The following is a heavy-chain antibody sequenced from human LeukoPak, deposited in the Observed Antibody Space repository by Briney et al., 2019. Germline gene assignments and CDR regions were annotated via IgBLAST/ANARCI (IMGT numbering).Heavy chain of an antibody. Sequence: ASVKVSCKASGYTFTGYYMHWVRQAPGQGLEWMGWINPNSGGTNYAQKFKGRVTMTRDTSISTAYMELSRLRSDDTAVYYCATFGVYSGYDFDYWGQGTLVTVSS. CDR3: ATFGVYSGYDFDY. V-gene: IGHV1-2*02. CDR1: GYTFTGYY. CDR2: INPNSGGT. D-gene: IGHD5-12*01. J-gene: IGHJ4*02.